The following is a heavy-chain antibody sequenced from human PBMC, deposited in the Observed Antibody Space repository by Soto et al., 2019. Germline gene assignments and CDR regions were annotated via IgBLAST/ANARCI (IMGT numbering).Heavy chain of an antibody. V-gene: IGHV4-34*01. D-gene: IGHD3-22*01. CDR3: ARSSETVDY. CDR1: GGSLSGYY. J-gene: IGHJ4*02. Sequence: QVQLQQWGAGLLKPSETLSLTCSVYGGSLSGYYWSWIRQPPGKGLEWIGEISHGRSTKYNPSLKSRVTISVDTSKNQFSLKLRSVTAADTALYYCARSSETVDYWGQGTLVTVSS. CDR2: ISHGRST.